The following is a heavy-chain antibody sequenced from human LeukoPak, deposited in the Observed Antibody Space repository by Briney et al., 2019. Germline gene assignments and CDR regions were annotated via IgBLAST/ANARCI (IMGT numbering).Heavy chain of an antibody. Sequence: PSETLSLTCSGSNYSISNSLYWGWLRQPPGKGLEWIGSIYRSGSTFYNPSLKSRVTISLDTSKNQFSLKLSSVTAADTAAYFCARGTYGYYMDVWGKGTTVTVSS. CDR3: ARGTYGYYMDV. D-gene: IGHD4-17*01. CDR1: NYSISNSLY. CDR2: IYRSGST. V-gene: IGHV4-38-2*02. J-gene: IGHJ6*03.